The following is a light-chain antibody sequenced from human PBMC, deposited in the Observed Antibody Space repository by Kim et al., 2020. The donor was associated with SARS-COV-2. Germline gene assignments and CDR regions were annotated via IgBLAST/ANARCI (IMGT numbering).Light chain of an antibody. J-gene: IGKJ5*01. V-gene: IGKV3-11*01. CDR1: QNVSSV. CDR2: GVS. Sequence: GDRATRTSRASQNVSSVVNWYQQKTGQAPRLLMYGVSNRATGIPARFSGSGSGTDFTLTIGSLEPEDVAVYYCQQRSDWPWTFGQGTQVEIK. CDR3: QQRSDWPWT.